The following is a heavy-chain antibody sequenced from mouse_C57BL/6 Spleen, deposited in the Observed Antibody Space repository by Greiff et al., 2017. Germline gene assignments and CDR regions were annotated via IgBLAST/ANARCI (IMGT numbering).Heavy chain of an antibody. CDR3: ARGGVWDGVDY. CDR2: IDPSDSYT. V-gene: IGHV1-59*01. Sequence: QVQLQQSGAELVRPGTSVKLSCKASGYTFTSYWMHWVKQRPGQGLEWIGVIDPSDSYTNYNQKFKGKATLTVDTSSSTAYMQLSSLTSEDSAVYYCARGGVWDGVDYWGQGTTLTVSS. CDR1: GYTFTSYW. J-gene: IGHJ2*01. D-gene: IGHD4-1*01.